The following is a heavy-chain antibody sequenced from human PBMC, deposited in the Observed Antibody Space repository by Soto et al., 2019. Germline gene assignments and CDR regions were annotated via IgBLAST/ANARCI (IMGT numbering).Heavy chain of an antibody. Sequence: GGSLRLSCAASGFTFSSYAMSWVRQAPGKGLEWVSAISGSGGSTYYADSVKGRFTISRDNSKNTLYLQMNSLRAEDTAVYYCARKWGNYYDSSGYYYFDYWGQGTLVTVSS. CDR2: ISGSGGST. J-gene: IGHJ4*02. V-gene: IGHV3-23*01. D-gene: IGHD3-22*01. CDR1: GFTFSSYA. CDR3: ARKWGNYYDSSGYYYFDY.